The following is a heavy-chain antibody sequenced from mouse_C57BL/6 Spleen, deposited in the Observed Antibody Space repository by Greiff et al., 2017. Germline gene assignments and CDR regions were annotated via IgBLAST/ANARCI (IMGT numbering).Heavy chain of an antibody. V-gene: IGHV5-16*01. J-gene: IGHJ1*03. Sequence: EVHLVESEGGLVQPGSSMKLSCTASGFTFSDYYMAWVRQVPEKGLEWVANINYDGSSTYYLASLKSRFIISRDNAKNILYLQMSSLKYEDTATYYCARAPYDYDWYFDVWGKGTTVTVSS. CDR3: ARAPYDYDWYFDV. CDR1: GFTFSDYY. CDR2: INYDGSST. D-gene: IGHD2-4*01.